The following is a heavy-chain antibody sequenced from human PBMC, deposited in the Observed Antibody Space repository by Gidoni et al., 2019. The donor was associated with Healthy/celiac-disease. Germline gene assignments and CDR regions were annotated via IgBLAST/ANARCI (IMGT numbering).Heavy chain of an antibody. CDR3: ARGYCSGGSCYSGYYYYYGMDV. CDR1: GGTFSSYA. Sequence: QVQLVQSGAEVKKPGSSVKVSCKASGGTFSSYAISWVRQAPGQGLEWMGGIIPIFGTANDAQKFQGRVTITADESTSTAYMELSSLRSEDTAVYYCARGYCSGGSCYSGYYYYYGMDVWGQGTTVTVSS. CDR2: IIPIFGTA. D-gene: IGHD2-15*01. J-gene: IGHJ6*02. V-gene: IGHV1-69*01.